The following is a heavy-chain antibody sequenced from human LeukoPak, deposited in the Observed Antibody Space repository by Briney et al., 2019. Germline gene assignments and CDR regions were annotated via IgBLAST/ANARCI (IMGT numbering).Heavy chain of an antibody. Sequence: GGSLRLSCAASGFTFSSYSMNWVRQAPGKGLEWVSSISSSSSYIYYADSAKGRFTISRDNAKNSLYLQMNSLRAEDTAVYYCAREISSRITIFGVVTRHFDYWGQGTLVTVSS. D-gene: IGHD3-3*01. CDR2: ISSSSSYI. CDR3: AREISSRITIFGVVTRHFDY. CDR1: GFTFSSYS. V-gene: IGHV3-21*01. J-gene: IGHJ4*02.